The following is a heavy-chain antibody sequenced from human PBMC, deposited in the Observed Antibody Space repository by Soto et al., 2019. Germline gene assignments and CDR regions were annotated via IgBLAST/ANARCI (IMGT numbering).Heavy chain of an antibody. J-gene: IGHJ6*02. D-gene: IGHD2-15*01. CDR3: ARDRVQVVDGRDV. CDR2: IWYDGINK. Sequence: QVQLVESGGGVVQPGRSLRLSCAASGFTFSNDGMHWVRQAPGKGLECVAGIWYDGINKYYADSVKGPFIISRDNTKNAVALQMNSPRAEDAAVYDCARDRVQVVDGRDVWGQGTTVTVSS. CDR1: GFTFSNDG. V-gene: IGHV3-33*01.